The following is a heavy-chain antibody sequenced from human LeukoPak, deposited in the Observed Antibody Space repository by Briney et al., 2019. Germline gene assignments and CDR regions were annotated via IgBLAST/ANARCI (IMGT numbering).Heavy chain of an antibody. D-gene: IGHD3-3*01. CDR3: ARDRDFWSGYNWFDP. CDR2: ISAYNGNT. Sequence: ASVKVSCKASGYTFTSYGISWVRQAPGQGLEWMGWISAYNGNTNYAQKLQGRVTMTTDTSTSTAYMELRSLRSDDTAVYYCARDRDFWSGYNWFDPWGQGTLVTVFS. J-gene: IGHJ5*02. CDR1: GYTFTSYG. V-gene: IGHV1-18*01.